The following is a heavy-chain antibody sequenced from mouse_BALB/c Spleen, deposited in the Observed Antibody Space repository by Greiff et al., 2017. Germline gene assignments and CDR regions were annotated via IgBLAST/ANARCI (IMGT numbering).Heavy chain of an antibody. D-gene: IGHD1-1*01. CDR1: GFTFSSYA. V-gene: IGHV5-6-5*01. Sequence: EVQLVESGGGLVKPGGSLKLSCAASGFTFSSYAMSWVRQTPEKRLEWVASISSGGSTYYPDSVKGRFTISRDNARNILYLQMSSLRSEDTAMYYCASHYGSSYGYFDVWGAGTTVTVSS. J-gene: IGHJ1*01. CDR3: ASHYGSSYGYFDV. CDR2: ISSGGST.